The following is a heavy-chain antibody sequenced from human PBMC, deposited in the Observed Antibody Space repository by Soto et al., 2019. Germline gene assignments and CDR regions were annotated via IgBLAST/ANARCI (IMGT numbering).Heavy chain of an antibody. CDR3: ARVDSGYDLHAFDI. CDR1: CGSISSYY. CDR2: IYYSGST. Sequence: SETLSLTCTVSCGSISSYYWSWIRQPPGKGLEWIGYIYYSGSTNYNPSLKSRVTISVDTSKNQFSLKLSSVTAADTAVYYCARVDSGYDLHAFDIWGQGTMVTVSS. J-gene: IGHJ3*02. V-gene: IGHV4-59*01. D-gene: IGHD5-12*01.